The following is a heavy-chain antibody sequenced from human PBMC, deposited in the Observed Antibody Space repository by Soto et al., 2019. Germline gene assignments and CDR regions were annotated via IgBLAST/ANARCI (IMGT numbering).Heavy chain of an antibody. J-gene: IGHJ6*02. CDR2: IYHSGST. CDR1: GGSISSSNW. D-gene: IGHD3-10*01. CDR3: ARCYGSGSSYYYYYGMDV. Sequence: SETLSLTCAVSGGSISSSNWWSWVRQPPGKGLEWIGEIYHSGSTNYNPSLKSRVTISVDKSKNQFSLKLSSVTAADTAVYYCARCYGSGSSYYYYYGMDVWGQGTTLTVSS. V-gene: IGHV4-4*02.